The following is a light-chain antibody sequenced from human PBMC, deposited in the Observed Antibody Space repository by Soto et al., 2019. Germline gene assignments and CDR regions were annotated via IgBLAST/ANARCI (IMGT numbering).Light chain of an antibody. Sequence: EIVLTQSPGSLSLSPGERATLSCRASQSVDSTFFAWYQKKPGQATRLLIYGASKRATGVPDRFSGSGSVKDLTLTTNILEHENFAVYYCQMYMISVTFGNGNKVEI. CDR3: QMYMISVT. CDR1: QSVDSTF. J-gene: IGKJ1*01. CDR2: GAS. V-gene: IGKV3-20*01.